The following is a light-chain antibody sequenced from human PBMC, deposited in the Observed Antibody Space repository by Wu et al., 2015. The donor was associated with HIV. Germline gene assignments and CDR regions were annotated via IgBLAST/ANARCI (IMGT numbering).Light chain of an antibody. CDR2: DAS. CDR3: HQYNNWPRT. J-gene: IGKJ1*01. Sequence: EIVITQSPATLSVSPGARATLSCRASQSVDNTLAWYQQIPGQAPRLLIYDASTRATGIPARFSGSGYGTEFTLTISSIQSEGFGLYFCHQYNNWPRTFGQGTQVESK. CDR1: QSVDNT. V-gene: IGKV3-15*01.